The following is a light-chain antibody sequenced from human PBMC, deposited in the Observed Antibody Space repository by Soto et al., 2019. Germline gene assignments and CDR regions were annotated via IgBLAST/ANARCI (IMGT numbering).Light chain of an antibody. CDR3: QQYGSSPPGT. CDR2: GAS. J-gene: IGKJ1*01. V-gene: IGKV3-20*01. Sequence: EVVLTQSPGTLSLSPGDSATLSCRASEGVSSSYLAWYQQRPCQAPRLLIYGASSRATGIPDRFSGSGSGTDFTLTISRLEPEDFAVYYCQQYGSSPPGTFGQGTKVDIK. CDR1: EGVSSSY.